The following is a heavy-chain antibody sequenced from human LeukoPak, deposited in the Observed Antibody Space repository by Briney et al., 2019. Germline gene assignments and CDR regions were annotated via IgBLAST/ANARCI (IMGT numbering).Heavy chain of an antibody. Sequence: SETLSLTCAVSGGSFFGSHWNWIRQSPEKGLEWIGEINHSGRTNYNPSLKSRVTISVDMSKSQFFLKLTSVTAADTAVYYCARGGFYCGGDCYVDYWGQGTLVTVSS. V-gene: IGHV4-34*01. CDR1: GGSFFGSH. J-gene: IGHJ4*02. CDR2: INHSGRT. D-gene: IGHD2-21*02. CDR3: ARGGFYCGGDCYVDY.